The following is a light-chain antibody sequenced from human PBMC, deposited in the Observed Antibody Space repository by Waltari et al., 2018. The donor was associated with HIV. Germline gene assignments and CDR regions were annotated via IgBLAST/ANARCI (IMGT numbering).Light chain of an antibody. J-gene: IGLJ2*01. CDR2: NVS. Sequence: SALTQPASVSGSPGQSITISCSGPSGDVGGYNFVSWSQKHPGKAPKLIIYNVSSRPSGVSIRFSGSRSANTASLTISGLQVEDEADYFCSSYTSSGPRYVLFGGGTRLTVL. CDR1: SGDVGGYNF. V-gene: IGLV2-14*03. CDR3: SSYTSSGPRYVL.